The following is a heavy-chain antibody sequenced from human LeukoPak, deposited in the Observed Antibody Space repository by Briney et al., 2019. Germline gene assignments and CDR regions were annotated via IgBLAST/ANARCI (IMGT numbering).Heavy chain of an antibody. J-gene: IGHJ6*03. CDR3: ARVGHYCSSTSCYAGYYYYYMDV. D-gene: IGHD2-2*01. V-gene: IGHV4-4*07. Sequence: SETLSLTCTVSGGSISSYYWCWIRQPAGKGLEWIGRIYTSGSTNYNPSLKSRVTMSVDTSKNQFSLKLSSVTAADTTVYYCARVGHYCSSTSCYAGYYYYYMDVWGKGTTVTISS. CDR2: IYTSGST. CDR1: GGSISSYY.